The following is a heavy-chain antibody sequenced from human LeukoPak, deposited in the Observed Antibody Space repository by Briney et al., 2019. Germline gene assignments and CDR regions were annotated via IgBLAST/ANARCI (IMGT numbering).Heavy chain of an antibody. D-gene: IGHD3-3*01. CDR1: GFTFSSYW. CDR2: IKQDGSEK. J-gene: IGHJ3*02. V-gene: IGHV3-7*01. CDR3: ASLWGEWLQQVSFDI. Sequence: PGGSLRLSCAASGFTFSSYWMSWVRQAPGKGLEWVANIKQDGSEKYYVDSVKGRFTISRDNAKNSLYLQMNSLRAEDTAVYYCASLWGEWLQQVSFDIWGQGTMVTVSS.